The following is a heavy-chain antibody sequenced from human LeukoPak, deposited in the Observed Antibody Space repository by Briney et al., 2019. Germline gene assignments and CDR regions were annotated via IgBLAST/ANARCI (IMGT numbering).Heavy chain of an antibody. CDR1: GFTVSSNY. CDR2: IYSGGST. CDR3: AREECSDIRCPRDAFDI. D-gene: IGHD2-15*01. Sequence: HPGGSLRLSCAASGFTVSSNYMSWVRQAPGKGLEWVSVIYSGGSTYYADSVKGRFTISRDNAKNSLYLQMNSLRAEDTAVYYCAREECSDIRCPRDAFDIWGQGTMVTVSS. J-gene: IGHJ3*02. V-gene: IGHV3-53*01.